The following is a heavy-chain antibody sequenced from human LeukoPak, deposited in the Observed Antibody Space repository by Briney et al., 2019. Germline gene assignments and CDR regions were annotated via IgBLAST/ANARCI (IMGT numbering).Heavy chain of an antibody. V-gene: IGHV3-30-3*02. CDR3: AKLFVAAANQQHNDY. D-gene: IGHD6-13*01. J-gene: IGHJ4*02. CDR2: ISYDGSNK. Sequence: GGSLRLSCAASGFTFSSYAMHWVRQAPGKGLEWVAVISYDGSNKYYADSVKGRFTISRDNSKNTLYLQMNSLRAEDTAVYYCAKLFVAAANQQHNDYWGQGTLVTVSS. CDR1: GFTFSSYA.